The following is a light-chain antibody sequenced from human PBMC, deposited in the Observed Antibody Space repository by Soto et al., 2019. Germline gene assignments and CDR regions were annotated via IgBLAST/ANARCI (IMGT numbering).Light chain of an antibody. Sequence: EIVMTQSPATLSVSPGERATLSCRASQSVSSNLAWYQQKPGQAPRLLIYGASTRATGIPARFSGSGSGTDFTLTISSLQSEDFAVYYCQQYNNLPQTFRQGTKVEIK. J-gene: IGKJ1*01. CDR2: GAS. CDR1: QSVSSN. CDR3: QQYNNLPQT. V-gene: IGKV3-15*01.